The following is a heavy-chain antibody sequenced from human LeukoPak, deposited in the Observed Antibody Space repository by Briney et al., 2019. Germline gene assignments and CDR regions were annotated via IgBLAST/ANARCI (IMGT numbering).Heavy chain of an antibody. D-gene: IGHD3-16*02. CDR1: GFTFDDYA. CDR3: AKGNDYVWGSYRPYYFDY. V-gene: IGHV3-9*01. CDR2: ISWNSGSI. Sequence: HTGGSLRLSCAASGFTFDDYAMPWVRQAPGKGLEWVSGISWNSGSIGYADSVKGRFTISRDNAKNSLYLQMNSLRAEDTALYYCAKGNDYVWGSYRPYYFDYWGQGTLVTVSS. J-gene: IGHJ4*02.